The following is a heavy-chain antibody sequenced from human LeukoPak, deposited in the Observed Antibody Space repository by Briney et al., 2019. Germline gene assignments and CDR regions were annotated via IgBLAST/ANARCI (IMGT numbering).Heavy chain of an antibody. CDR2: INPTSGDT. V-gene: IGHV1-46*01. Sequence: ASVKVSCKASGYTFTSYYVHWVRQAPGQGLQWMGIINPTSGDTNYAQKFQGRVTMTRDVSTSTVYMELSSLRSEDTAAYYCARYGFSSVWQGGWHAFDIWGHGTMVIVSS. CDR1: GYTFTSYY. J-gene: IGHJ3*02. D-gene: IGHD6-25*01. CDR3: ARYGFSSVWQGGWHAFDI.